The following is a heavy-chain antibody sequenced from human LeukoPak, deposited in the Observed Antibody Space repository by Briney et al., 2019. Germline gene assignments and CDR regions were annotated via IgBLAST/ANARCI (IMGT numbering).Heavy chain of an antibody. V-gene: IGHV1-8*01. CDR2: MNPNSGNT. CDR3: ARVSYDSSGAHFDY. Sequence: GASVKVSCKASGYTFTSYDINWVRQATGQGLGWMGWMNPNSGNTGYAQKFQGRVTMTRNTSISTAYMELSSLRSEDTAVYYCARVSYDSSGAHFDYWGQGTLVTVSS. D-gene: IGHD3-22*01. CDR1: GYTFTSYD. J-gene: IGHJ4*02.